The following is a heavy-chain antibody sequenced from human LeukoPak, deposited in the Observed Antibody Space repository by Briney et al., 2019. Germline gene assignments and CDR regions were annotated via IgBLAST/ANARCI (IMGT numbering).Heavy chain of an antibody. CDR2: IIPIFGTA. CDR1: GGTFSSYA. Sequence: SSVKVSCKASGGTFSSYAISWLRQAPGQGLEWMGGIIPIFGTANYAQKFQGRVTITTDESTSTAYMELSSLRSEDTAVYYCAREVTGYSSGWYEYWGQGTLVTVSS. V-gene: IGHV1-69*05. CDR3: AREVTGYSSGWYEY. D-gene: IGHD6-19*01. J-gene: IGHJ4*02.